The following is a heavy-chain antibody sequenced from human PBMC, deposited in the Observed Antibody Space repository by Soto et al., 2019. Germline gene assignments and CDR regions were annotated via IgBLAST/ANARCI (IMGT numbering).Heavy chain of an antibody. CDR3: ASTTGIYSSSWYGY. Sequence: GGPLRLSCPASGVTFSSYAMSWVRQAPGKGLEWVSAISGSGGSTYYADSVKGRFTISRDNSKNTLYLQMNSLRAEDTAVYYCASTTGIYSSSWYGYWGQGTLVTVSS. J-gene: IGHJ4*02. CDR1: GVTFSSYA. V-gene: IGHV3-23*01. CDR2: ISGSGGST. D-gene: IGHD6-13*01.